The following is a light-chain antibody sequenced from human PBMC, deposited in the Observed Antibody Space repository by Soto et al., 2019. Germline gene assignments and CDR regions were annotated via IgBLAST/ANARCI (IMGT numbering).Light chain of an antibody. Sequence: EIVLTQSPATLSLSPGERATLSCRASQRISSYLTWYQLKPGQAPRLLIFDISKRAPGISARFSGGGSGTDFTLTIASLEPEDFAVYYCQQYTNGLTFGGGTRLEIK. CDR3: QQYTNGLT. CDR2: DIS. V-gene: IGKV3-11*01. J-gene: IGKJ4*01. CDR1: QRISSY.